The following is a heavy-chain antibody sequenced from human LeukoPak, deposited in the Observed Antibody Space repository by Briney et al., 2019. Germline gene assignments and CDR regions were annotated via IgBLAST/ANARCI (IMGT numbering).Heavy chain of an antibody. Sequence: SETLSLTCTVSGGSISSGSYYWSWIRQPAGKGLEWIGRIYTSGSTNYNPSLKSRVTISVDTSKNQFSLKLSSVTAADTAVYYCARSQDYTMIVVAYAFDIWGQGTMVTVSS. CDR1: GGSISSGSYY. D-gene: IGHD3-22*01. J-gene: IGHJ3*02. V-gene: IGHV4-61*02. CDR2: IYTSGST. CDR3: ARSQDYTMIVVAYAFDI.